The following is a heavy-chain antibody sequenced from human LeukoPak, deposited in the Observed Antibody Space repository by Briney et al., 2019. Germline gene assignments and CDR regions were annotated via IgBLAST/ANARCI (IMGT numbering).Heavy chain of an antibody. J-gene: IGHJ4*02. CDR3: AKEVSRVTTFYFDY. D-gene: IGHD4-17*01. CDR1: GFTFSSYA. Sequence: GGSLRLSCAASGFTFSSYAMNWVRQAPGKGLEWVSAISGSGAGTYYADSVKGRFTISRDNSKNTLYLQMNSLRAEDTAVYYCAKEVSRVTTFYFDYWGQGTLVTVSS. CDR2: ISGSGAGT. V-gene: IGHV3-23*01.